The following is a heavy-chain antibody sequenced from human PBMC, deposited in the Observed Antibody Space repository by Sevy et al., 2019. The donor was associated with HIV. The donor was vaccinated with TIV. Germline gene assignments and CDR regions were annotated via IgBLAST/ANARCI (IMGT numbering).Heavy chain of an antibody. Sequence: GGSLILSCAASGFTFSSYGMHWVRQAPGKGLEWVAVISYDEIHKDYADSVKGRFTISRDISKNTLYLQMNSLRAEDTAVYYCARDLPHLLPWELSRGSDYWGQGTLVTVSS. CDR2: ISYDEIHK. V-gene: IGHV3-30*03. CDR3: ARDLPHLLPWELSRGSDY. D-gene: IGHD1-26*01. CDR1: GFTFSSYG. J-gene: IGHJ4*02.